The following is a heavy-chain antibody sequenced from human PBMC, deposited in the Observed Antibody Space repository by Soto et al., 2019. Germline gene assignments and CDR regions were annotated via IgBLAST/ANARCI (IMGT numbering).Heavy chain of an antibody. CDR2: INEDGSEE. J-gene: IGHJ4*02. D-gene: IGHD3-10*01. Sequence: EVQMVESGGGLVQPGGSLRLSCAASGFSISDYWMSWVRQAPGKGLEWVGNINEDGSEENYVDSVKGRFTISRDNAKNSLYLQMTAGRGEDTAVFSFCHRGGGGRGPRAPVSS. CDR3: CHRGG. V-gene: IGHV3-7*01. CDR1: GFSISDYW.